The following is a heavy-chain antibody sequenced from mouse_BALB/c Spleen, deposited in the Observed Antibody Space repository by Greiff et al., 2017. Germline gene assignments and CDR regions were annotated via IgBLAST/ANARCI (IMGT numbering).Heavy chain of an antibody. CDR1: GFTFSSFG. CDR2: ISSGSSTI. Sequence: DVKLVESGGGLVQPGGSRKLSCAASGFTFSSFGMHWVRQAPEKGLEWVAYISSGSSTIYYADTVKGRFTISRDNPKNTLFLQMTSLRSEDTAMYYCAREDYYGSSYGGYFDYWGQGTTLTVSS. J-gene: IGHJ2*01. CDR3: AREDYYGSSYGGYFDY. D-gene: IGHD1-1*01. V-gene: IGHV5-17*02.